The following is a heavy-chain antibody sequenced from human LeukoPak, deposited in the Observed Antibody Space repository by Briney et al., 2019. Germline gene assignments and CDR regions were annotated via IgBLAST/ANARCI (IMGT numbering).Heavy chain of an antibody. D-gene: IGHD3-9*01. CDR1: GGSISSSSYY. V-gene: IGHV4-39*07. CDR2: IYYSGST. CDR3: ARGPRLNGYYGGTPYYYYDMDV. Sequence: MPSETLSLTCTVSGGSISSSSYYWGWIRQPPGKGLEWIGSIYYSGSTYYNPSLKSRVTISVDTSKNQFSLKPSSVTAADTAVYYCARGPRLNGYYGGTPYYYYDMDVWGQGTTVTVSS. J-gene: IGHJ6*02.